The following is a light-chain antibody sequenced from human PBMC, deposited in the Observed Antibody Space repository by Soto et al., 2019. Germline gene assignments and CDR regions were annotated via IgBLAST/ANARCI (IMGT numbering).Light chain of an antibody. Sequence: ENVFTPSPGPLFFSSGERATLFCRARQSISSSSLAWYQQKPGQAPRLLIYGGSSRATGIPDRFSGSGSGTDFTLTISRLEPEDFAVYYCQQYGTSPPWTFGQGTKVDIK. CDR1: QSISSSS. J-gene: IGKJ1*01. CDR3: QQYGTSPPWT. V-gene: IGKV3-20*01. CDR2: GGS.